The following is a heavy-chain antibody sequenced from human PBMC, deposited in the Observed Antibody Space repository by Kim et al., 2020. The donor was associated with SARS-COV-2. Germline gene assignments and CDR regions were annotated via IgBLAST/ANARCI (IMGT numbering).Heavy chain of an antibody. CDR3: ASHGRSSSRGFVDY. V-gene: IGHV4-39*01. D-gene: IGHD6-13*01. Sequence: SETLSLTCTVSGGSISSSSYYWGWIRQPPGKGLEWIGRIYYSGSTYYNPSLKSRVTISVDTSKNQFSLKLSSMTAADTAGYYGASHGRSSSRGFVDYWG. CDR2: IYYSGST. CDR1: GGSISSSSYY. J-gene: IGHJ4*01.